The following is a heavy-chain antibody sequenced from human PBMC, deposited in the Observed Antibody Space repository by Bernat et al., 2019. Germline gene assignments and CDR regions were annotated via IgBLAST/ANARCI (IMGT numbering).Heavy chain of an antibody. CDR3: ARKATVLSKLGNYFDY. J-gene: IGHJ4*02. Sequence: EVQLVQSGAEVKKSGESLKISCKGSGYNFDSYWISWVRQMPGKGLEWMGIILPGDSDTRYSLSFQGPVTISVDRSINTAYLQWNSLKASDSAMYYCARKATVLSKLGNYFDYWGQGTLVTVSS. D-gene: IGHD1-26*01. CDR1: GYNFDSYW. CDR2: ILPGDSDT. V-gene: IGHV5-51*01.